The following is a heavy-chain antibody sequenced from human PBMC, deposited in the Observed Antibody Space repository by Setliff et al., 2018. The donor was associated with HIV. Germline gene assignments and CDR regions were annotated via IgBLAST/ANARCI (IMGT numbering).Heavy chain of an antibody. CDR1: GYTFTGYY. Sequence: SVKVSCKASGYTFTGYYMHWVRQAPGQGLEWMGGIIPMFGSANYAQKFQGRVTITADKSTSTTYMDLSSLRSEDTAVYYCARGAWYTSGWYSSRYLDVWGKGTTVTVSS. J-gene: IGHJ6*03. CDR2: IIPMFGSA. V-gene: IGHV1-69*06. CDR3: ARGAWYTSGWYSSRYLDV. D-gene: IGHD6-19*01.